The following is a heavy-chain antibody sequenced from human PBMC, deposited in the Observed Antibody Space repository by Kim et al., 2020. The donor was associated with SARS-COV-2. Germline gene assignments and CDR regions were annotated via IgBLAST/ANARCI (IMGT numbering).Heavy chain of an antibody. CDR3: AKWSDVGSAYTPVDTDAFDA. J-gene: IGHJ3*01. CDR1: GFIVNNHS. V-gene: IGHV3-53*05. CDR2: IFGDGRT. Sequence: GGSLRLSCVASGFIVNNHSMTWVRQAPGKGLEWVSIIFGDGRTYYADSVKRRFTISSDSPKSTIYIQMNSRRGEDTARYYCAKWSDVGSAYTPVDTDAFDAWGPGTLVTVSS. D-gene: IGHD5-18*01.